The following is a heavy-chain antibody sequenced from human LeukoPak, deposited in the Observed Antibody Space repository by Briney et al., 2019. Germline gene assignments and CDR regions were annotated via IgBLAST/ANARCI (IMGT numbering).Heavy chain of an antibody. CDR1: GFTFSSYA. D-gene: IGHD3-16*02. Sequence: GGSLRLSCAASGFTFSSYAMSWVRQAPGKGLEWVSAISGSGGSTYYADSAKGRFTISRDNSKNTLYLQMNSLRAEDTAVYYCAKSGYRYPYYFDYWGQGTLVTVSS. CDR3: AKSGYRYPYYFDY. V-gene: IGHV3-23*01. J-gene: IGHJ4*02. CDR2: ISGSGGST.